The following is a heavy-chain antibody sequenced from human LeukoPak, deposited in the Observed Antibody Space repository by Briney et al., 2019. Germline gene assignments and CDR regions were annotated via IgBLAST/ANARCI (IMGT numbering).Heavy chain of an antibody. CDR2: ISYDGSNK. V-gene: IGHV3-30*18. Sequence: PGGSLRLSCAASGFTFSNYGMHWVRQAPGKGLEWVAVISYDGSNKYYADSVKGRFTISRDNSKNTLYLQMNSLRAEDTAVYYCAKEAAYYDFWSGSEIMDVWGKGTTVTVSS. D-gene: IGHD3-3*01. CDR1: GFTFSNYG. J-gene: IGHJ6*04. CDR3: AKEAAYYDFWSGSEIMDV.